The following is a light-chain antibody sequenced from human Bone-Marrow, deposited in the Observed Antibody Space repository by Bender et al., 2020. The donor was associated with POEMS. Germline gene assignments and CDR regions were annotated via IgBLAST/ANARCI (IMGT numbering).Light chain of an antibody. J-gene: IGLJ2*01. CDR3: SSYTSSSFVV. CDR1: SSDVGGYNY. V-gene: IGLV2-14*01. CDR2: SVS. Sequence: QSALTQPASVSGSPGQSITISCTGTSSDVGGYNYVSWYQQHPGKLPKLIIYSVSDRASGVSYRFSGSKSGNTASLTISGLQAEDEADYYCSSYTSSSFVVFGGGTKLTVL.